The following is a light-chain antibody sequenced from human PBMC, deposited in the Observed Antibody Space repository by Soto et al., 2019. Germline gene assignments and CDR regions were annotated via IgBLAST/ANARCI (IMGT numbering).Light chain of an antibody. CDR2: GAS. V-gene: IGKV3-15*01. CDR3: QQYNNRPPQT. CDR1: QSVTSN. Sequence: EIVMTQSPVTLSVSPGERATLSCRASQSVTSNLAWYQQKPGQAPRLLIYGASTRATGIPARFSGSGSGTEFTLTISSLQSEDFAVYYCQQYNNRPPQTFGQGTKVDIK. J-gene: IGKJ1*01.